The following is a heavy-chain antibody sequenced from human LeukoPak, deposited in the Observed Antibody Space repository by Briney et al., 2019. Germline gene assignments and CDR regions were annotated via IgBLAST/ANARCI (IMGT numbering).Heavy chain of an antibody. Sequence: SETLSLTCTVSGGSITAGNHHWCWIRHPPGTGLEWIGSVYYSGSIFSDTSHKSRVTISGDTSKNQFSLSLSSVTAADTAVYYCARLNPGYVTAPHDSWGQGMLVTVSS. CDR2: VYYSGSI. CDR1: GGSITAGNHH. V-gene: IGHV4-39*01. CDR3: ARLNPGYVTAPHDS. J-gene: IGHJ5*01. D-gene: IGHD3-16*01.